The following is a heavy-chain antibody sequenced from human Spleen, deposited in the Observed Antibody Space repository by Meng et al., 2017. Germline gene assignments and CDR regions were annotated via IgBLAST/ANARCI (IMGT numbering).Heavy chain of an antibody. J-gene: IGHJ3*02. D-gene: IGHD2-8*01. Sequence: GGSLRLSCVVSGLTLSVSDVHWVRQSSGKGLEWVGRITNTYATTYGASVKGRLSISRDNSKNTAFLQMNRLQTEDTALYYCTVYTTGHMWGQGTMVTVSS. CDR3: TVYTTGHM. CDR1: GLTLSVSD. CDR2: ITNTYAT. V-gene: IGHV3-73*01.